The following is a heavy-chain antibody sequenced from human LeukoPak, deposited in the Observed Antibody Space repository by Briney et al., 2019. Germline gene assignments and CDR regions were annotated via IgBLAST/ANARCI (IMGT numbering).Heavy chain of an antibody. CDR1: GFTFSSYS. V-gene: IGHV3-21*04. J-gene: IGHJ4*02. CDR2: ISSSSSYI. CDR3: AKDFRYYYDSSGYNDY. Sequence: GGSLRLSCAASGFTFSSYSMNWVRQAPGKGLEWVSSISSSSSYIYYADSVKGRFTISRDNAKNSLYLQMNSLRAEDTAVYYCAKDFRYYYDSSGYNDYWGQGTLVTVSS. D-gene: IGHD3-22*01.